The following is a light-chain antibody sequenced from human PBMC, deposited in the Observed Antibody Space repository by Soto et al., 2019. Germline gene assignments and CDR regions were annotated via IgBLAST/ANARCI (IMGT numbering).Light chain of an antibody. CDR2: KAS. Sequence: IQMTQSPSTLSASVGDRVISTCRASQSLSSWLAWYQQKPGKAPKLLIYKASSLKTGVPSRFSGSGSGTEFTLTISSLQPDDFATYYCLQYLSYPLTFGGGTKVDIK. CDR3: LQYLSYPLT. CDR1: QSLSSW. J-gene: IGKJ4*01. V-gene: IGKV1-5*03.